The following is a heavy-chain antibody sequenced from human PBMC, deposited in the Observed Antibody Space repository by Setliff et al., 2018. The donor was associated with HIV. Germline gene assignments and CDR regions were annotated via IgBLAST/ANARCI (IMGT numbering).Heavy chain of an antibody. CDR1: GYPISSGYY. Sequence: SETLSLTCSVSGYPISSGYYWSWIRQSPGRGLEWIGSMFRGGGRQFQPSLASRVSISGATSKNQFSLEMTSVTPADTAVYFCVGVPSYYGTGTLWVWGKGITVTVSS. CDR2: MFRGGGR. V-gene: IGHV4-38-2*02. CDR3: VGVPSYYGTGTLWV. D-gene: IGHD3-10*01. J-gene: IGHJ6*04.